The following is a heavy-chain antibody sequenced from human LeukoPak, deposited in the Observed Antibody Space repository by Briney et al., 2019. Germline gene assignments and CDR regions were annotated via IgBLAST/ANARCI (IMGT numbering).Heavy chain of an antibody. Sequence: SETLSLTCTVSGGSISSYYWSWIRQPAGKGLEWIGRIYTSGSTNYNPSLKSRVTMSVDTSKNQFSLKLSSVTAADTAVYYCARVEYDWNDGWFDPWGQGTLVTVSS. CDR2: IYTSGST. V-gene: IGHV4-4*07. J-gene: IGHJ5*02. CDR1: GGSISSYY. CDR3: ARVEYDWNDGWFDP. D-gene: IGHD1-1*01.